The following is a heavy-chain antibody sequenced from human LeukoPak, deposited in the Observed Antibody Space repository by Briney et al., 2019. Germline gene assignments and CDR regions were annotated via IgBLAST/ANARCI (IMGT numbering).Heavy chain of an antibody. D-gene: IGHD1-1*01. V-gene: IGHV3-30*02. CDR1: GFTFSSYG. Sequence: PGGSLRLSCAASGFTFSSYGMHWVRQAPGKGLEWVAFIRYDGSKKYYGDSVKGRFTVSRDNSKNTLNLQMDSLRAEDTAVYYCAKDTNWSFHDWGQGTLVTISS. CDR2: IRYDGSKK. J-gene: IGHJ4*02. CDR3: AKDTNWSFHD.